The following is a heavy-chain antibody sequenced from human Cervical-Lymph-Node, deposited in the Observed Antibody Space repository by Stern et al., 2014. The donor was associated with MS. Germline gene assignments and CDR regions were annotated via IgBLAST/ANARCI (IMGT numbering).Heavy chain of an antibody. CDR1: GGSISSYY. D-gene: IGHD6-19*01. Sequence: QVQLQESGPGLVKPSETLSLTRTVSGGSISSYYWSWIRQPPGKGLEWIGYIYYSGSTNYNPSLKSRVTISVDTSKNQFSLKLSSVTAADTAVYYCARSIAVAATYYFDYWGQGTLVTVSS. CDR2: IYYSGST. V-gene: IGHV4-59*01. J-gene: IGHJ4*02. CDR3: ARSIAVAATYYFDY.